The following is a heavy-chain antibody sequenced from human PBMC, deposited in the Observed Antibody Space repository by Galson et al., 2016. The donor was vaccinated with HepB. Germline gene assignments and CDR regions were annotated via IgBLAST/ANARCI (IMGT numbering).Heavy chain of an antibody. Sequence: ETLSLTCNVSGGSISSSHSYWGWIRQPPGKGLEWIGRIYYSGDTDYKPSLKSRVTMSVDTSKNQFSLKLSSVTAADTAVYFCARLRLPRFRGWFDYWGQGTLVTVSS. CDR1: GGSISSSHSY. CDR3: ARLRLPRFRGWFDY. D-gene: IGHD2-21*02. CDR2: IYYSGDT. V-gene: IGHV4-39*01. J-gene: IGHJ5*01.